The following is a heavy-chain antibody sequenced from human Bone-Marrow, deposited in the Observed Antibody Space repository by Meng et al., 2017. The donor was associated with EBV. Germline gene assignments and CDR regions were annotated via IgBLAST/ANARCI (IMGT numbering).Heavy chain of an antibody. D-gene: IGHD3-9*01. CDR2: IKHSGST. V-gene: IGHV4-34*10. CDR1: GGSLSGFS. J-gene: IGHJ4*02. Sequence: QGQLPESGPGLVKHSGTLSLTCCVNGGSLSGFSWSWIRQAPGKGLEWIGEIKHSGSTNYNPSLKNRVTISVDPSKNQFSLRLSSVTAADTAVYYCARATGGSTGYFRWGQGTLVTVSS. CDR3: ARATGGSTGYFR.